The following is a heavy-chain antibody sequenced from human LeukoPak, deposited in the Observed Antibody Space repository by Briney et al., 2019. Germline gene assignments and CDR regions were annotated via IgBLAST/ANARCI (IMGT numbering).Heavy chain of an antibody. Sequence: SETPSLTCAVSGASISGSNYYWGWIRQPPGKGLEWIGSIYHSGSTFYNPSLKSRVTISVDTSKNQFSLKLSSVTAADTAMFYCARGLGPGNWFDPWGQGTLVTVSS. J-gene: IGHJ5*02. CDR3: ARGLGPGNWFDP. CDR1: GASISGSNYY. D-gene: IGHD3-10*01. CDR2: IYHSGST. V-gene: IGHV4-39*07.